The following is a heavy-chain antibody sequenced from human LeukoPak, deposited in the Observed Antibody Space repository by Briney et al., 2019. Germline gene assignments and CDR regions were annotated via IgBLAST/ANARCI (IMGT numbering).Heavy chain of an antibody. Sequence: PGGSLRLSCAASGFTFSSYWMSWVRQAPGKGLEWVANIKQDGSEKYYVDSVKGRFTISRDNAKNSLYLQMNSLRAEDTAVYCCARDFDGSAPYYYYGMDVWGQGTTVTVSS. CDR3: ARDFDGSAPYYYYGMDV. J-gene: IGHJ6*02. V-gene: IGHV3-7*01. CDR2: IKQDGSEK. CDR1: GFTFSSYW. D-gene: IGHD3-10*01.